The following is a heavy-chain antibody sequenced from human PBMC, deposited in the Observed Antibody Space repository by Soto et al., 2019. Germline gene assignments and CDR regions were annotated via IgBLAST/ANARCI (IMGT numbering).Heavy chain of an antibody. J-gene: IGHJ6*02. CDR1: GFTFSSYS. CDR2: ISSSSSTI. Sequence: EVQLVESGGGLVQPGGSLRLSCAASGFTFSSYSMNWVRQAPGKGLEWVSYISSSSSTIYYADSVKGRFTISRDNAKNSLYLKMNSLRDEDTAVYYCASVGYYYDSSGYYGWDYYGMDVWGQGTTVTVSS. V-gene: IGHV3-48*02. CDR3: ASVGYYYDSSGYYGWDYYGMDV. D-gene: IGHD3-22*01.